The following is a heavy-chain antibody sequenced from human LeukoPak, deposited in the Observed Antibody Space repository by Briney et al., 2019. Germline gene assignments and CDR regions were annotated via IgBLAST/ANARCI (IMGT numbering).Heavy chain of an antibody. Sequence: ASVNVSCKASGYTFTCYYMHWVRQAPGQGLEWMGIINPSGGSTSYAQKFQGRVTMTRDTSTSTVYMELSSLRSEDTAVYYCARERLAAAGLWYWGQGTLVTVSS. CDR2: INPSGGST. D-gene: IGHD6-13*01. CDR1: GYTFTCYY. V-gene: IGHV1-46*01. J-gene: IGHJ4*02. CDR3: ARERLAAAGLWY.